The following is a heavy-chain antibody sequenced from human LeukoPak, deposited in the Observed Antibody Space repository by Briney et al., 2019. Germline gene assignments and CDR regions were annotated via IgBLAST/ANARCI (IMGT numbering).Heavy chain of an antibody. Sequence: PSETLSLTCAVYGGSSSGYYWCWIRQPPGGGREWSGEINHSGRTNSNPSLKSRDTISVDTSKNQYSLKLRSVTAADTAVYYCARAVYCSSTSCYHKFDYWGQRTLVTVSS. J-gene: IGHJ4*02. V-gene: IGHV4-34*01. CDR3: ARAVYCSSTSCYHKFDY. CDR1: GGSSSGYY. CDR2: INHSGRT. D-gene: IGHD2-2*01.